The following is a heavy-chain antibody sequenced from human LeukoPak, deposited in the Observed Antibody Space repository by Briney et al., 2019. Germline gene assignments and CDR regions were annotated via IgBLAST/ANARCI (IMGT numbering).Heavy chain of an antibody. Sequence: PGGSLRLSCAASGFTFSSYAMSWVRQAPGKGLEWVSTITGSGGSTYYADSVKGRFTISRDNSKNTLYLQMNSLRAEDTAVFYCATNPSFTYDSSGYYCPCWGQGTLVTVSS. J-gene: IGHJ4*02. CDR2: ITGSGGST. D-gene: IGHD3-22*01. CDR1: GFTFSSYA. CDR3: ATNPSFTYDSSGYYCPC. V-gene: IGHV3-23*01.